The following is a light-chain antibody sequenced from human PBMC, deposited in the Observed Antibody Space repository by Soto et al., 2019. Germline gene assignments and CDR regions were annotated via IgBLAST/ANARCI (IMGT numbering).Light chain of an antibody. J-gene: IGLJ2*01. Sequence: QSVVTQPASVSGSPGQSITISCTGTSSDVGGYDYVSWYQQHPGKAPRLIIYEVNNRPSGVSDRFSGSKSGNTASLTISGLRAEDEGDYFCSSFTGTSALILFGGGTKLTVL. CDR1: SSDVGGYDY. CDR2: EVN. CDR3: SSFTGTSALIL. V-gene: IGLV2-14*01.